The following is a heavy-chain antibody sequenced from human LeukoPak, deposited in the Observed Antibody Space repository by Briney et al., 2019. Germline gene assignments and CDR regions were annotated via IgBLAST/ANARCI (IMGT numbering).Heavy chain of an antibody. CDR1: GGSFSGYY. Sequence: TSETLSLTCAVYGGSFSGYYWSWIRQPPGKGLEWIGEINHSGSTNYNPSLKSRVTISVDTSKNQFSLNLSSVTAADTAVYYCARGHYYDTSGDYWGQGTLVTVSS. D-gene: IGHD3-22*01. J-gene: IGHJ4*02. CDR3: ARGHYYDTSGDY. CDR2: INHSGST. V-gene: IGHV4-34*01.